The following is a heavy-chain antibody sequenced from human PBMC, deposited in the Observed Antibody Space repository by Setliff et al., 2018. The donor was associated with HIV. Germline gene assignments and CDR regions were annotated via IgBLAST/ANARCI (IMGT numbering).Heavy chain of an antibody. J-gene: IGHJ6*03. CDR3: VRGVQSPPHYSYYYMDV. Sequence: SVKVSCKASRSTFNSHTINWVRRAPGQGLDWMGRIIPILGVANYAHRFQGKVMITADKSTSTAYMELTSLRFDGTAMYYCVRGVQSPPHYSYYYMDVWGEGTMVTVSS. CDR2: IIPILGVA. V-gene: IGHV1-69*02. D-gene: IGHD3-3*01. CDR1: RSTFNSHT.